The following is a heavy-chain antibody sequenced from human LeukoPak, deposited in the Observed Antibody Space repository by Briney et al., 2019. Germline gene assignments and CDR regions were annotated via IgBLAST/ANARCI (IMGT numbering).Heavy chain of an antibody. Sequence: SETLSLTCTVSGVSISSSSSYWGWIRQPPGKGLEWIGSIYYSGNTYYNPSLKSRVTISVDTSKNQFSLKLSSVTAADTAVYSCARRGVGISPFDYWGQGTLVTVSS. V-gene: IGHV4-39*01. CDR1: GVSISSSSSY. J-gene: IGHJ4*02. CDR2: IYYSGNT. D-gene: IGHD1-14*01. CDR3: ARRGVGISPFDY.